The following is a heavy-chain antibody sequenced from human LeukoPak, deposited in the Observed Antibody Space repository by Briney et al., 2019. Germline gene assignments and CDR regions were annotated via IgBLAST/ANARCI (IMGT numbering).Heavy chain of an antibody. Sequence: SENLSLSCAASGGSINNYYWSWIRQPPGKGLEWIGYIFSSGNTYYNPSLKSRVTMSVDTSKNQFSLKLTSVTDADRAVYYCARQGGSYSPFGFWGQGTLVTVSS. V-gene: IGHV4-59*08. J-gene: IGHJ4*02. CDR2: IFSSGNT. D-gene: IGHD1-26*01. CDR3: ARQGGSYSPFGF. CDR1: GGSINNYY.